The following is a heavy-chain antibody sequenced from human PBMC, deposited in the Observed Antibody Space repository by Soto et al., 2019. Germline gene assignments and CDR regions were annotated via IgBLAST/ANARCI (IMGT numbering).Heavy chain of an antibody. D-gene: IGHD3-10*01. V-gene: IGHV3-23*01. Sequence: PGGSLRLSSAASGVTFTSYAMTWVRQVPGEGLQWVSSISKSGDSTYYADSVKGRFTTSRDNSKNTLYLQMNSLRAEDTAIYYCAKGSFGFDYWGQGTLVTVSS. J-gene: IGHJ4*02. CDR2: ISKSGDST. CDR3: AKGSFGFDY. CDR1: GVTFTSYA.